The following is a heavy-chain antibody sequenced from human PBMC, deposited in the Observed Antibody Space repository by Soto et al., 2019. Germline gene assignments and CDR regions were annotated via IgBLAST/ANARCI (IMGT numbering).Heavy chain of an antibody. CDR3: AKDEGYCNSISCKDAFDY. V-gene: IGHV3-9*01. J-gene: IGHJ3*01. Sequence: EVQLVESGGGLVQPGRSLRLSCAASGFTFVDYAMHWVRQAPGQGLEWGSGLSWDGGCKGYTDSVKGRFTISRDNAKKSLYLEMNSLRVEDTALYYCAKDEGYCNSISCKDAFDYWGQGTTVTVS. D-gene: IGHD2-2*01. CDR1: GFTFVDYA. CDR2: LSWDGGCK.